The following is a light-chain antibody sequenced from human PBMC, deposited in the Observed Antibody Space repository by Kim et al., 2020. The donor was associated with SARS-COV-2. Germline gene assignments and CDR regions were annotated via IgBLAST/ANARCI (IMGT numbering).Light chain of an antibody. CDR3: QQYGSSPWT. J-gene: IGKJ1*01. CDR1: QSVSSSY. CDR2: DAS. V-gene: IGKV3-20*01. Sequence: PPGESATLSGRASQSVSSSYLAWYQQKPGQAPRLLMYDASSRATGIPDRFSGSGSGTDFTLTISRLEPEDFAVYYCQQYGSSPWTFGQGTKVDIK.